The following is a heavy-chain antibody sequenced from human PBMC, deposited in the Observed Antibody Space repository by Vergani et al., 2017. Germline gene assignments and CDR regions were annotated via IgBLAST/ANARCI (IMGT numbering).Heavy chain of an antibody. V-gene: IGHV4-4*03. CDR1: GGSISSSNW. J-gene: IGHJ4*02. Sequence: QVQLQESGPGLVKPPGTLSLTCAVSGGSISSSNWWSWVRQPPGKGLEWIGEIYHSGSTNYNPSLKSRVTISVDKSKNQFSLKLSSVTAADTAVYDCARDPRGGYYGSGSYYDYWGQGTLVTVSS. CDR3: ARDPRGGYYGSGSYYDY. D-gene: IGHD3-10*01. CDR2: IYHSGST.